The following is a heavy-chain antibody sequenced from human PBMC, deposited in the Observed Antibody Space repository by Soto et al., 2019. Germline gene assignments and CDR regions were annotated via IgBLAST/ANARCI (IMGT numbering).Heavy chain of an antibody. D-gene: IGHD1-26*01. V-gene: IGHV3-72*01. CDR2: TRNKANSYTT. CDR3: ARERLFFIVGAQDAFDI. Sequence: GGSLRLSCAASGFTFSDHYMDWVRQAPGKGLEWVGRTRNKANSYTTEYAASVKGRFTISRDDSKNSLHLQMNSLKTEDTAVYYCARERLFFIVGAQDAFDIWGQGTMVTVSS. J-gene: IGHJ3*02. CDR1: GFTFSDHY.